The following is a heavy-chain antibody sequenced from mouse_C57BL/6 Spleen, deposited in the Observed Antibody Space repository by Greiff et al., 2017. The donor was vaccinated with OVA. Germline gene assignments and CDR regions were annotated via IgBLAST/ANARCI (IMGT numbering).Heavy chain of an antibody. D-gene: IGHD2-4*01. CDR1: GYSITSGYY. J-gene: IGHJ2*01. CDR3: AGYDYDEGYYFDY. CDR2: ISYDGSN. Sequence: VQLQQSGPGLVKPSQSLSLTCSVTGYSITSGYYWNWIRQFPGNKLEWMGYISYDGSNNYNPSLKNRISITRDTSKNQFFLKLNSVTTEDTATYYCAGYDYDEGYYFDYWGQGTTLTVSS. V-gene: IGHV3-6*01.